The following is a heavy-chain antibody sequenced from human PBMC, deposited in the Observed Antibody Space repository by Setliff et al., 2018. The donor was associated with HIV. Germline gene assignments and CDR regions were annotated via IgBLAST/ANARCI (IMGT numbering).Heavy chain of an antibody. CDR3: ASLYCSGGSCYYYHALDV. J-gene: IGHJ6*02. Sequence: GGSLRLSCAVSGFSLTSLAIHWVRQAPGKGLEWVAAISDHGTNKYYADSVKGRFTISRDNSKNTLFLQMNSLRGEDTAVYYCASLYCSGGSCYYYHALDVWGQGTTVTVSS. D-gene: IGHD2-15*01. CDR1: GFSLTSLA. V-gene: IGHV3-30*04. CDR2: ISDHGTNK.